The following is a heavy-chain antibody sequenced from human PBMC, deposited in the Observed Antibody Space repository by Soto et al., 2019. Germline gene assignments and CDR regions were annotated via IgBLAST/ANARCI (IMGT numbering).Heavy chain of an antibody. D-gene: IGHD3-9*01. Sequence: QVQLVQSGAEVKKPGSSEKVSCKGSGGTFSSYAISWVRQAPGQGLEWMGGIIPIFGTANYAQKFQGRVTITADESTSTAYMELSSLRSEDTAVYYCARDGPPYDTPGGFDPWGQGTLVTVSS. CDR1: GGTFSSYA. CDR2: IIPIFGTA. J-gene: IGHJ5*02. V-gene: IGHV1-69*12. CDR3: ARDGPPYDTPGGFDP.